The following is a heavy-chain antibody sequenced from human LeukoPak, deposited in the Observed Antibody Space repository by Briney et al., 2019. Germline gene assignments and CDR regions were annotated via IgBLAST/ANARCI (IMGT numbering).Heavy chain of an antibody. J-gene: IGHJ4*02. Sequence: GGSLRLSCAASGFTFDDYAMHWVRQAPGKGLEWVSLISGDGGSTYYADSVKGRFTISRDNSKNTLYLQMNSLRAEDTAVYYCAKDYIFPGKAPIAAAGTPSDYWGQGTLVTVSS. V-gene: IGHV3-43*02. CDR3: AKDYIFPGKAPIAAAGTPSDY. D-gene: IGHD6-13*01. CDR2: ISGDGGST. CDR1: GFTFDDYA.